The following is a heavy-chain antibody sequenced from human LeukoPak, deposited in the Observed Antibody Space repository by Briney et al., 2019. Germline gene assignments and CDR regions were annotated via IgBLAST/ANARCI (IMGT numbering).Heavy chain of an antibody. D-gene: IGHD6-13*01. V-gene: IGHV1-8*01. Sequence: GASVKVSCKASGYTFTSYDINWVRQATGQGLEWMGWMNPNSGNTGYAQKFQGRVTMTRNTSISTAYMELSSLRSEDTAVYYCARGQYSSSWSTAENWFDPWGQGTLVTVSS. J-gene: IGHJ5*02. CDR1: GYTFTSYD. CDR3: ARGQYSSSWSTAENWFDP. CDR2: MNPNSGNT.